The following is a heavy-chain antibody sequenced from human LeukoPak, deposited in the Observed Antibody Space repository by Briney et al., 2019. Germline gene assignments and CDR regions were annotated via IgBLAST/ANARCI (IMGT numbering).Heavy chain of an antibody. J-gene: IGHJ4*02. CDR3: ARVLGDDYGSGSLWAPFDY. CDR2: IYTSGST. V-gene: IGHV4-4*07. CDR1: GGSISSYY. Sequence: PSETLSLTCTVSGGSISSYYWSWIRQPARKGLEWIGRIYTSGSTNYNPSLKSRVTMSVDTSKNQFSLKLSSVTAADTAVYYCARVLGDDYGSGSLWAPFDYWGQGTLVTVSS. D-gene: IGHD3-10*01.